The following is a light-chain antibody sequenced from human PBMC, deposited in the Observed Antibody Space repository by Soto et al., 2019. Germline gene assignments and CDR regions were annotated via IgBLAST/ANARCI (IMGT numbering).Light chain of an antibody. CDR2: NVR. J-gene: IGLJ2*01. CDR3: SSSATAGGVV. V-gene: IGLV2-14*03. Sequence: QSALTQPASVSGSPGQSITISCTGTSSDVGGYNYVSWYQHHPGKAPKLMIYNVRIRPSGVSNRFAGSKSGNTASLTISGLQAEDEADYYCSSSATAGGVVFGGGTKLTVL. CDR1: SSDVGGYNY.